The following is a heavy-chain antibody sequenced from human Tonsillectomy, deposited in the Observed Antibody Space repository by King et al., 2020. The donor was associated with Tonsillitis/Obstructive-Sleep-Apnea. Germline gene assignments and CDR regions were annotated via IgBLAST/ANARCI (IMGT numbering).Heavy chain of an antibody. CDR1: GDSIDNYY. D-gene: IGHD1-14*01. J-gene: IGHJ6*03. CDR2: IYYSGNT. CDR3: ARGVIPGVYFYYYMDV. Sequence: QLQESGPGLVKPSETLSLTCAVSGDSIDNYYWSWIRQPPGKGLEWIGCIYYSGNTNYNPSLRSRVTISADTSKHPLSLELSSLSAADTAVYYCARGVIPGVYFYYYMDVWGRGTTVTVSS. V-gene: IGHV4-59*08.